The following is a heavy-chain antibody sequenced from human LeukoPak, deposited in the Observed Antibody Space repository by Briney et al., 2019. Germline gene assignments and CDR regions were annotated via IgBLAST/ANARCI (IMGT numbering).Heavy chain of an antibody. Sequence: GGSLRLSCVASGFTISSYWMHWVRQAPGKGLEWVANIKQDGSEEYYVDSVKGRFTISRDNAKNSLYLQMDSLRAEDTAVYYCARRYFDYWGQGILVTVSS. CDR1: GFTISSYW. CDR3: ARRYFDY. V-gene: IGHV3-7*03. J-gene: IGHJ4*02. CDR2: IKQDGSEE.